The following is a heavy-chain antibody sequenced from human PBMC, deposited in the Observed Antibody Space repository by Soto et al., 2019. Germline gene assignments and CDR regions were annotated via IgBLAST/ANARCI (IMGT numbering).Heavy chain of an antibody. D-gene: IGHD2-21*02. CDR2: ISAYNGNT. CDR1: SSALTSPG. J-gene: IGHJ4*02. V-gene: IGHV1-18*01. Sequence: APVNRDCKAGSSALTSPGISWVRQAPGQGLEWMGWISAYNGNTNYAQKLQGRVTMTTDTSTSTAYMELRSLRSDDTAVYYCARDHHGDYSSDYWGQGTLVTVSS. CDR3: ARDHHGDYSSDY.